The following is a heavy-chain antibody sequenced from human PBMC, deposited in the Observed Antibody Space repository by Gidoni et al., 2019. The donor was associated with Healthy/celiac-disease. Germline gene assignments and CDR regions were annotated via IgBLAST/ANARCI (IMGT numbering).Heavy chain of an antibody. CDR1: GFTFSSYS. J-gene: IGHJ5*02. CDR3: ARTPGIVGAYNWFDP. CDR2: ISSSSSYI. V-gene: IGHV3-21*01. D-gene: IGHD1-26*01. Sequence: EVQLVESGGGLVKPGGSLRLSCAASGFTFSSYSMNWVRQAPGKGLEWVSSISSSSSYIYYADSVKGRFTISRDNAKNSLYLQMNSLRAEDTAVYYCARTPGIVGAYNWFDPWGQGTLVTVSS.